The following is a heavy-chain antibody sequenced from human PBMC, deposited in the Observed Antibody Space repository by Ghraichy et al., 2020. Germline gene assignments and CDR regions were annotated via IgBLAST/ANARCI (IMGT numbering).Heavy chain of an antibody. J-gene: IGHJ6*03. Sequence: SGPTLVKPTETLTLTCTLSGFSLSTNGVGVGWIRQPPGKALEWLALIYWDDDKRYSPSLKSRLSITKDTSKNQVVLTLTNIDPVDPATYSCSLSCSSAHCQPQGYSYYSYSYMDVWGKGTTVTVSS. CDR2: IYWDDDK. CDR1: GFSLSTNGVG. D-gene: IGHD2-2*01. V-gene: IGHV2-5*02. CDR3: SLSCSSAHCQPQGYSYYSYSYMDV.